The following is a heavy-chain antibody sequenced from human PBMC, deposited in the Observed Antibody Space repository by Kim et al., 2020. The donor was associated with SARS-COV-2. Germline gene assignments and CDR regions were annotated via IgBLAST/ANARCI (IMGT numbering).Heavy chain of an antibody. CDR2: ICSSSSYP. V-gene: IGHV3-11*03. CDR3: ASQAITIFGVAEKDDAFDI. D-gene: IGHD3-3*01. Sequence: WVSSICSSSSYPIYADSVKSQFTISRDNAKMSLYLQINSLRAEDTAVYYCASQAITIFGVAEKDDAFDIWGQGTMVTVSS. J-gene: IGHJ3*02.